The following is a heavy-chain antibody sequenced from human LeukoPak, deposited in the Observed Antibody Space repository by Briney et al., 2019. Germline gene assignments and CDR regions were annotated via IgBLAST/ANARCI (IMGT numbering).Heavy chain of an antibody. CDR1: GFTFSMYA. J-gene: IGHJ4*02. V-gene: IGHV3-64*01. CDR3: AGGHVEVWELPWGFDY. Sequence: GGSLRLSCAASGFTFSMYAMHWVRQAPGKGLEYVSAISSNGGSTYYANSVKGRFSISRDNSKNTLYLQMGSLRGEDMAVYYCAGGHVEVWELPWGFDYWGQGTLVTVSS. CDR2: ISSNGGST. D-gene: IGHD1-26*01.